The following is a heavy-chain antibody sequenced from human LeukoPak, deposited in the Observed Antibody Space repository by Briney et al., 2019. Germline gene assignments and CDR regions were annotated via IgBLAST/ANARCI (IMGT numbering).Heavy chain of an antibody. Sequence: SETPSLTCTVSGVSISSSNSYWGWIRQPPGKGLEWIGSIYYSGNTYYNASLKSQVSISIDTSKNQFSLNLTSVTAADTAVYYCARQTGSGLFILPGGQGTLVTVSS. J-gene: IGHJ4*02. CDR2: IYYSGNT. CDR3: ARQTGSGLFILP. D-gene: IGHD3/OR15-3a*01. V-gene: IGHV4-39*01. CDR1: GVSISSSNSY.